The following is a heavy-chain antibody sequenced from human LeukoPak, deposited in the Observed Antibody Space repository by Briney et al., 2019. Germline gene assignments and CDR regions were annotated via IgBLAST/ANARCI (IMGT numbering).Heavy chain of an antibody. CDR1: GFTVSSNY. CDR3: AKAPIAAAGYYFDY. Sequence: GGSLRLSCAASGFTVSSNYMSWVRQAPGKGLEWVSAISGSGGSTYYTDSVKGRFTISRDNSKNTLYLQMNSLRTEDTAIYYCAKAPIAAAGYYFDYWGQGTLVTVSS. J-gene: IGHJ4*02. V-gene: IGHV3-23*01. D-gene: IGHD6-13*01. CDR2: ISGSGGST.